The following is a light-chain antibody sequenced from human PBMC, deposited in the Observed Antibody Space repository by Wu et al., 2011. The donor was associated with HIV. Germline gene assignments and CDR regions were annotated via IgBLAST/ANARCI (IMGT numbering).Light chain of an antibody. CDR3: QQRGYWGT. V-gene: IGKV3-15*01. CDR2: GVS. CDR1: QYASPD. Sequence: IVMTQSPATLSVSPGDRATISCRASQYASPDLAWYQQKPGQAPRLLIYGVSTRATGVPARFSGSGSGTEFTLTISSLEPEDFAVYYCQQRGYWGTFGGGTKVE. J-gene: IGKJ4*01.